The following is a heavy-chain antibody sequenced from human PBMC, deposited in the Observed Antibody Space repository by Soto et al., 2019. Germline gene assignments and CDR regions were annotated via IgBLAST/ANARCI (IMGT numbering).Heavy chain of an antibody. CDR1: GYSFTSLD. CDR2: MQPSSGRT. V-gene: IGHV1-8*01. J-gene: IGHJ4*02. Sequence: ASVKVSCKVSGYSFTSLDINWVRQTTGQGLEWMGWMQPSSGRTGYAQKFQGRVTMTRDTSINTAYMELSSLTSDDTAFYYCARGVTAGVDYWGQGTLVTVSS. D-gene: IGHD1-26*01. CDR3: ARGVTAGVDY.